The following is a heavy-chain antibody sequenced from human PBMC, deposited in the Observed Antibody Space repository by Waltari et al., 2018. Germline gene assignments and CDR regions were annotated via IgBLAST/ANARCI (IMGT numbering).Heavy chain of an antibody. CDR1: GGTFSSYA. CDR3: ATDWVVGAKRSLHFDY. CDR2: IIPIFGTA. Sequence: QVQLVQSGAEVKKPGSSVKVSCKASGGTFSSYAISWVRQAPGQGLEWMGGIIPIFGTANYAQKFQGRVTITADESTSTAYMELSSLRSEDTAVYYCATDWVVGAKRSLHFDYWGQGTLVTVSS. J-gene: IGHJ4*02. D-gene: IGHD1-26*01. V-gene: IGHV1-69*13.